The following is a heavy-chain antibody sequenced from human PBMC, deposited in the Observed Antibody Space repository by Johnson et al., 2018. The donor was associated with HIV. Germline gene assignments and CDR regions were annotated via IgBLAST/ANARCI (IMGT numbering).Heavy chain of an antibody. V-gene: IGHV3-13*01. CDR1: GFTFGSYD. J-gene: IGHJ3*02. D-gene: IGHD4-17*01. Sequence: VQLVESGGGLVQPGGSLRLSCAASGFTFGSYDMHWVRQAAGKRLEWVSTIGTTGDTYYPGSVKGRFTISREFARNSLYLQMNSLRAGYTGVYYCARAHDYGCLSIWGQGTMVTVSS. CDR2: IGTTGDT. CDR3: ARAHDYGCLSI.